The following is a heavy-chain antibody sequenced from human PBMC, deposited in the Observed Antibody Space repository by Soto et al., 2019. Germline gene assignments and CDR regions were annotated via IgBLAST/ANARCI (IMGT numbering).Heavy chain of an antibody. CDR1: GFTFSSYD. J-gene: IGHJ4*02. CDR2: ITTAGDT. Sequence: EVQLVESGGGLVQPGGSLRLSCAASGFTFSSYDMHWVRQTTGKGLEWVSAITTAGDTYYPDSVKGRFTISRENAKNSLYLQMNSLRAEDTAVYYCARGYTYYYDSSGWGYFDYWGQGTLVTVSS. V-gene: IGHV3-13*01. CDR3: ARGYTYYYDSSGWGYFDY. D-gene: IGHD3-22*01.